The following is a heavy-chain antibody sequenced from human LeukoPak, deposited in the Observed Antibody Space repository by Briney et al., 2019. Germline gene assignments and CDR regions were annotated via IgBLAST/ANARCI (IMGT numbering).Heavy chain of an antibody. CDR3: AKEGNYYGMDV. Sequence: GGSLRLSCVGSGFTFNFFGIHWVRQAPGKGLEWVAVTWSDETKKYYGDSVKGRFIISRDNSKNTLHLQMNNLRVEDTAVYYCAKEGNYYGMDVWGQGTTVIVSS. CDR1: GFTFNFFG. V-gene: IGHV3-33*03. D-gene: IGHD3-10*01. CDR2: TWSDETKK. J-gene: IGHJ6*02.